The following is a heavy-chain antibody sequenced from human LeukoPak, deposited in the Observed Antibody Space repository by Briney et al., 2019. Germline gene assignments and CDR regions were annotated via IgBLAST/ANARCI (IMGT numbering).Heavy chain of an antibody. CDR3: ASSVHLDGSTGY. D-gene: IGHD5/OR15-5a*01. J-gene: IGHJ4*02. CDR1: GGTFSSYA. CDR2: IIPIFGTA. Sequence: ASVKVSCKASGGTFSSYAISWVRQAPGQGLEWMGRIIPIFGTANYAQKFQGRVTITTYESTSTAYMELSSLRSEDTAVYYFASSVHLDGSTGYWGQGTLVTVSS. V-gene: IGHV1-69*05.